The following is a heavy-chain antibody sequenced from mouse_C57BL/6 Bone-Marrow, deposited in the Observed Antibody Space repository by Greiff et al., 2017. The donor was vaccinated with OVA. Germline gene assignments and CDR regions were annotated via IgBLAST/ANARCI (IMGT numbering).Heavy chain of an antibody. CDR1: GFTFNTYA. Sequence: EVMLVESGGGLVQPKGSLKLSCAASGFTFNTYAMHWVRQVPGQGLEWVARIRSKSSNYATYYADYVNNTFTIFRVDSQSMRYQQMNSLRTEDTAMYYCVRERAGYCAWFAYWGQGTLVTVSA. D-gene: IGHD2-3*01. V-gene: IGHV10-3*01. CDR2: IRSKSSNYAT. J-gene: IGHJ3*01. CDR3: VRERAGYCAWFAY.